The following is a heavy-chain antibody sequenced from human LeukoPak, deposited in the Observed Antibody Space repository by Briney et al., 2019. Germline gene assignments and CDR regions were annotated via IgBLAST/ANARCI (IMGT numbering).Heavy chain of an antibody. CDR2: IYYSGST. CDR3: ARRHSSSSKALDY. J-gene: IGHJ4*02. D-gene: IGHD6-6*01. CDR1: GGSFSSYY. Sequence: PSETLSLTCAVYGGSFSSYYWGWIRQPPGKGLEWIGSIYYSGSTYYNPSLKSRVTISVDTSKNQFSLKLSSVTAADTAVYYCARRHSSSSKALDYWGQGTLVTVSS. V-gene: IGHV4-39*01.